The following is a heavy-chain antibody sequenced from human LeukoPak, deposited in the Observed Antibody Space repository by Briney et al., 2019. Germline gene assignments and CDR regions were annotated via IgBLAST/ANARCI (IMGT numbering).Heavy chain of an antibody. CDR2: VNTDASST. CDR1: GFTFSNYW. J-gene: IGHJ4*02. Sequence: PGGSLRFSCAASGFTFSNYWMHWVRQAPGQGLVWVSHVNTDASSTSYADSVRGRFTISRDNSKNTVDLQMNSLRAEDTAVYYCVISSTESSSWHSYFDYWGQGTLVTVSS. D-gene: IGHD6-13*01. V-gene: IGHV3-74*01. CDR3: VISSTESSSWHSYFDY.